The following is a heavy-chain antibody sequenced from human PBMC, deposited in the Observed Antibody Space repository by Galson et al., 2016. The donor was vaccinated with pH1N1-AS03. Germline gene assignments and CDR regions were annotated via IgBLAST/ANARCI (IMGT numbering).Heavy chain of an antibody. CDR1: GFTFGDYP. CDR3: ARARTSPGSLAGVGFDI. Sequence: SLRLSCAASGFTFGDYPLTWFRQAPGKGLEWVGFIRSKTYGGTTEYAASVKGRFTISRDYPKSIAYLQMNSLKTEDTAVYYCARARTSPGSLAGVGFDIWGQGTMVTVSS. V-gene: IGHV3-49*03. J-gene: IGHJ3*02. CDR2: IRSKTYGGTT.